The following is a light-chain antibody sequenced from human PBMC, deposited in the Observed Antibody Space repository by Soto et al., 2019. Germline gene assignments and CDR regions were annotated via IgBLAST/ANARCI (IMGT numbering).Light chain of an antibody. CDR2: GNS. J-gene: IGLJ2*01. CDR1: SSNIGAGYD. CDR3: QSYDSSLRGV. V-gene: IGLV1-40*01. Sequence: QAVVTRPPSVSGAPGQRVTISCTGSSSNIGAGYDVHWYQQLPGTAPKLLIYGNSNRPSGVPDRFSGSKSGTSASLAITGLQAEDEADYYCQSYDSSLRGVFGGGTKLTVL.